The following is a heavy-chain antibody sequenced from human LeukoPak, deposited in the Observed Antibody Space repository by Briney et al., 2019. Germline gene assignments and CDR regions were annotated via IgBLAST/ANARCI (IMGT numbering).Heavy chain of an antibody. D-gene: IGHD1-26*01. CDR3: ARDSSGSYLSSYYYYGMDV. V-gene: IGHV1-18*01. J-gene: IGHJ6*02. Sequence: ASVKVSCKASGGTFSSYAISWVRQAPGQGLEWMGWISAYNGNTNYAQKLQGRVTMTTDTSTSTAYMELRSLRSDDTAVYYCARDSSGSYLSSYYYYGMDVWGQGTTVTVSS. CDR2: ISAYNGNT. CDR1: GGTFSSYA.